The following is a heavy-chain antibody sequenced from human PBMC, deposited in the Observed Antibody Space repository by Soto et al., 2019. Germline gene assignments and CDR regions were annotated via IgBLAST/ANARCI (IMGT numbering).Heavy chain of an antibody. CDR3: ARGRYQYSIGF. Sequence: QLQLQESGSRLVKSSQTLSLTCTVSGDSMTSGDYSWSWIWPPPGKGLEGLGYIYRTGNTHYSPSLKSPVSNSQDRSKNPFSLEVTSVTRADQAVYYLARGRYQYSIGFWGQGHLVTGSP. CDR1: GDSMTSGDYS. CDR2: IYRTGNT. J-gene: IGHJ4*02. V-gene: IGHV4-30-2*01. D-gene: IGHD2-2*01.